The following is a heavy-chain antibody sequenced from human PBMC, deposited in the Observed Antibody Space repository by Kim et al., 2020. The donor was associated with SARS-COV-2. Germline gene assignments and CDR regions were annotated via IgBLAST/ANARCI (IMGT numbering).Heavy chain of an antibody. CDR3: ASACIIGCFYP. CDR2: IYHSGCT. CDR1: GGSISSGGYY. J-gene: IGHJ5*02. V-gene: IGHV4-30-2*01. D-gene: IGHD3-3*02. Sequence: SETLSLTCAVSGGSISSGGYYWSWIRQPPGQGLEWLVYIYHSGCTSYTPSLPIRVTISVDRSKNQFSLKLISVPAADTAVYYCASACIIGCFYPLVQGTL.